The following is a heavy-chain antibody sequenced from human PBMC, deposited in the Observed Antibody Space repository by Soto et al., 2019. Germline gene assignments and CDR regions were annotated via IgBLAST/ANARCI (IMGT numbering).Heavy chain of an antibody. V-gene: IGHV3-74*01. Sequence: HPGGSLRLSCAASGFTFSSDWMHWVRQAPGKGLVWVSRINTDGSDTSYADSVKGRFTISRDNAKNTLYLQMNSLRAEDTAVYYCTRTYGSNSHFDYWGQGTLVTVSS. CDR2: INTDGSDT. J-gene: IGHJ4*02. D-gene: IGHD4-17*01. CDR3: TRTYGSNSHFDY. CDR1: GFTFSSDW.